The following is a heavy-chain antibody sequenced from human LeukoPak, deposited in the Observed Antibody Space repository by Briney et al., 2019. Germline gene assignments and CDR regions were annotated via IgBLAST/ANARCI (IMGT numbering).Heavy chain of an antibody. D-gene: IGHD3-22*01. CDR1: GYTFTSYG. CDR2: ISAYNGNT. J-gene: IGHJ3*02. Sequence: PGASVKVSCKASGYTFTSYGISWVRQAPGQGLEWMGWISAYNGNTNYAQKLQGRVTMTTDTSKSTAYMELRSLRSDDTAVYYCARDATYYYDSSGYPDAFDIWGQGTMVTVSS. CDR3: ARDATYYYDSSGYPDAFDI. V-gene: IGHV1-18*01.